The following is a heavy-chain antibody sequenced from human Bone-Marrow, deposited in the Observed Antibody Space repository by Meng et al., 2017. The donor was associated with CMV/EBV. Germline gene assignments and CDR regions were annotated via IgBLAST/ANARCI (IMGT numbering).Heavy chain of an antibody. V-gene: IGHV3-72*01. D-gene: IGHD3-10*01. CDR2: IRSKVYSYIT. Sequence: GGSLRLSCAASGFTFSDHHMDWFRQAPGKGLEWVARIRSKVYSYITEYAASVKGSFTISRDDSENSLYLQMNSLKTEDTAVYYCARNSMKGGGFEYWGQGSLVTVSS. J-gene: IGHJ4*02. CDR1: GFTFSDHH. CDR3: ARNSMKGGGFEY.